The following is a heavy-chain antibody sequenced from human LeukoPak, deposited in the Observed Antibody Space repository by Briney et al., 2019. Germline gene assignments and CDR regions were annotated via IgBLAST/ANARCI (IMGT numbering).Heavy chain of an antibody. CDR2: IYHSGST. J-gene: IGHJ6*04. CDR3: AGTYCSGGSCYSELYYYYGMDV. V-gene: IGHV4-38-2*01. Sequence: PSETLSLTCAVSGYSISSGYYWGWIRQPPGKGLEWIGSIYHSGSTYYNPSLKSRVTISVDTSKNQFSLKLSSVTAAGTAVYYCAGTYCSGGSCYSELYYYYGMDVWGKGTTVTVSS. CDR1: GYSISSGYY. D-gene: IGHD2-15*01.